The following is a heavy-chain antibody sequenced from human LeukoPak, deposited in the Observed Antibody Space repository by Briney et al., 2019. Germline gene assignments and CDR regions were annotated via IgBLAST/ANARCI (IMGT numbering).Heavy chain of an antibody. J-gene: IGHJ4*02. Sequence: PGGSLRLSCAASGFTFSSYAMHWVRQAPGKGLEWVAVISYDGSNKYYADSVKGRFTISRDNSKNTLYLQMNSLRAEDTAVYYCARDRDLNTVTDLGGFDYWGQGTLVSVSS. CDR2: ISYDGSNK. CDR1: GFTFSSYA. D-gene: IGHD4-17*01. V-gene: IGHV3-30-3*01. CDR3: ARDRDLNTVTDLGGFDY.